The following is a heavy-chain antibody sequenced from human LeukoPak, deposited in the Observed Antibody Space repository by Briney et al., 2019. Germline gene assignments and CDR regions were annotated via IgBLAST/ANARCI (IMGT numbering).Heavy chain of an antibody. Sequence: SVKVSCKASGGTFSSYTTSWVRQAPGQGLEWMGRIIPILGIANYAQKFQGRVTITADKSTSTAYMELSSLRSEDTAVYYCARGEYYYDSSGYSYGFDYWGRGTLVTVSS. CDR1: GGTFSSYT. CDR2: IIPILGIA. CDR3: ARGEYYYDSSGYSYGFDY. D-gene: IGHD3-22*01. V-gene: IGHV1-69*02. J-gene: IGHJ4*02.